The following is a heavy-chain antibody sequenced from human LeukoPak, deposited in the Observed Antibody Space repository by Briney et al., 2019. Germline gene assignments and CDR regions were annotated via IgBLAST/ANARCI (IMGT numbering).Heavy chain of an antibody. D-gene: IGHD2-21*01. Sequence: GGSLRLSCGASGFTFSSNWMSWVRQAPGKGLEWVGRIKPKTDGETTEYAAPVKGRFSISRDDSKNMLYLQMNSLKTEDTAVYYCITPLPYSAQGGQGTLVTVSS. V-gene: IGHV3-15*01. CDR2: IKPKTDGETT. CDR3: ITPLPYSAQ. CDR1: GFTFSSNW. J-gene: IGHJ4*02.